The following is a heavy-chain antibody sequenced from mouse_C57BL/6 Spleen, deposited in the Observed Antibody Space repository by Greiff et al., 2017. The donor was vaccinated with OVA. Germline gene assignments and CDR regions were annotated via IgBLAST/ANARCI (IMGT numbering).Heavy chain of an antibody. V-gene: IGHV1-81*01. CDR3: ARYDGYYVGDY. J-gene: IGHJ2*01. Sequence: VKLMESGAELARPGASVKLSCKASGYTFTSYGISWVKQRTGQGLEWIGEIYPRSGNTYYNEKFKGKATLTADKSSSTAYMELRSLTSEDSAVYFCARYDGYYVGDYWGQGTTLTVSS. D-gene: IGHD2-3*01. CDR1: GYTFTSYG. CDR2: IYPRSGNT.